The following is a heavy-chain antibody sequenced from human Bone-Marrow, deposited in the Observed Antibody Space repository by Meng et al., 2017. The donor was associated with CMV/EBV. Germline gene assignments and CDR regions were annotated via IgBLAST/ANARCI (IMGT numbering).Heavy chain of an antibody. D-gene: IGHD2-2*01. CDR1: GYTFTSYG. J-gene: IGHJ4*02. V-gene: IGHV1-18*01. CDR3: ARDLFVIVVVPAAPFDY. Sequence: QVQLVQSGAEVKKPGASVKVSCKASGYTFTSYGISWGRQAPGQGLEWMGWISAYNGNTNYAQKLQGRVTMTTDTSTSTAYMELRSLRSDDTAVYYCARDLFVIVVVPAAPFDYWGQGTLVTVSS. CDR2: ISAYNGNT.